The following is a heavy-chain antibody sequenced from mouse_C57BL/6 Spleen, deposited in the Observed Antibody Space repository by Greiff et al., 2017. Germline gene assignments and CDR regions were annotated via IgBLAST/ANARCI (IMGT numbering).Heavy chain of an antibody. CDR1: GYTFTDYY. CDR2: INPNNGGT. CDR3: ARHYGSSYVRYFDV. V-gene: IGHV1-26*01. D-gene: IGHD1-1*01. Sequence: VQLQQSGPELVKPGASVKISCKASGYTFTDYYMNWVKQSHGKSLEWIGDINPNNGGTSYNQKFKGKATLTVDKSSSTAYMELRSLTSEDSAVYYCARHYGSSYVRYFDVWGTGTTVTVSS. J-gene: IGHJ1*03.